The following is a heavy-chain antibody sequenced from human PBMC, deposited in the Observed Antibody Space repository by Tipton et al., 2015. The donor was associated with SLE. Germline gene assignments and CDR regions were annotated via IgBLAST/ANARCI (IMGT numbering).Heavy chain of an antibody. CDR1: GGSISSNY. CDR3: ARLCCIGAAGTGHFQL. V-gene: IGHV4-59*12. D-gene: IGHD6-13*01. J-gene: IGHJ1*01. CDR2: ISDGGGT. Sequence: TLSLTCSVSGGSISSNYWIWIRQPPGKGLEWIGYISDGGGTNYNPSLKSRVTISVDTSRNQFSLQVSSVTAADTAVYYCARLCCIGAAGTGHFQLWGQGTLVTVSS.